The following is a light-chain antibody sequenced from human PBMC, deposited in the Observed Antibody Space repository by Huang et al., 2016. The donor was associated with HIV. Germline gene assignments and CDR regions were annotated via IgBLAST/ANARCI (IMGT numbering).Light chain of an antibody. CDR2: GAS. Sequence: EIVMTQSPATLSVSPGERATLSCRASQSVSSNLAWYQQKPGQAPRLLIYGASTRATGIPARFSGIWSGTAFTLTISSLQSEDFALYYCQQYDIWPSFTFGQGTKVEGK. CDR1: QSVSSN. J-gene: IGKJ2*01. CDR3: QQYDIWPSFT. V-gene: IGKV3D-15*01.